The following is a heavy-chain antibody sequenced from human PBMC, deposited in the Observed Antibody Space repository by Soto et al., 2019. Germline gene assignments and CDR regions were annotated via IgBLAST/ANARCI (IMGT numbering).Heavy chain of an antibody. CDR2: INPNSGNT. Sequence: ASVKVSCKASGYTFTSYAMHWVRQAPGQRLEWMGWINPNSGNTGYAQKFQGRVTMTRNTSISTAYMELSSLRSEDTAVYYCARAGVGSPVYYYYYYMDVWGKGTTVTVSS. CDR1: GYTFTSYA. J-gene: IGHJ6*03. CDR3: ARAGVGSPVYYYYYYMDV. V-gene: IGHV1-8*02. D-gene: IGHD7-27*01.